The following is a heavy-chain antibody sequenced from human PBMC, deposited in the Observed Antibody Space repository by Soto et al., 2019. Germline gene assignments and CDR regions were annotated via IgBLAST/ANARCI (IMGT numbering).Heavy chain of an antibody. CDR3: ARGIIKAAGPTLSN. J-gene: IGHJ4*02. Sequence: ASVKVSCKASGYTFINYYMHWVRQAPGQGLEWMGIINPGGVSTTYALKFHGRVTMTSDTSTSTVYMELSNLKSEDTAVYYCARGIIKAAGPTLSNWGKGTLVTVSA. CDR1: GYTFINYY. CDR2: INPGGVST. V-gene: IGHV1-46*01. D-gene: IGHD6-13*01.